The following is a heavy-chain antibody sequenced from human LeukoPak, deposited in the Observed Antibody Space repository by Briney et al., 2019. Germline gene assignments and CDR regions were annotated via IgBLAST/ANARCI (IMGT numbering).Heavy chain of an antibody. CDR1: GYIFTDYH. V-gene: IGHV1-2*06. CDR3: ARADKSSGWYYFDY. Sequence: ASVKVSCKASGYIFTDYHIHWVRQAPGQGLEWMGRINPNSGGTNYAQKFQGRVTMTRDTSISTAYMELSRLRSDDTAVYYCARADKSSGWYYFDYWGQGTLVTVSS. D-gene: IGHD6-19*01. CDR2: INPNSGGT. J-gene: IGHJ4*02.